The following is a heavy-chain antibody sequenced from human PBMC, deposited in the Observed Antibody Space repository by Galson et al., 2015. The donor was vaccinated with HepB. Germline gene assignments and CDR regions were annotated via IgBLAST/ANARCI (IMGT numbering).Heavy chain of an antibody. D-gene: IGHD1-26*01. CDR1: GFTFSSYS. CDR3: ARERRPNHGYYWAMDA. CDR2: ISHNTWTR. V-gene: IGHV3-48*04. Sequence: SLRLSCAASGFTFSSYSMNWVRQAPGKGLEWIAYISHNTWTRFYADSVKGRFTVSRDNNKNSVDLQLSSLRADDTAVYFCARERRPNHGYYWAMDAWGQGTLVTVSS. J-gene: IGHJ5*02.